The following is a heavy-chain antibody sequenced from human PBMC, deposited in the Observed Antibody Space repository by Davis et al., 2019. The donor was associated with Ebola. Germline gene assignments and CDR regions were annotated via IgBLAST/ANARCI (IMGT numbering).Heavy chain of an antibody. J-gene: IGHJ3*02. V-gene: IGHV4-31*03. CDR1: GGSISSGGYY. D-gene: IGHD5-18*01. CDR3: ARDVDTAMVTRAFDI. Sequence: PSETLSLTCTVSGGSISSGGYYWSWIRQHPGKGLEWIGYIYYSGSTYYNPSLKSRVTISVDTSKNQFSLKLSSVTAADTAVYYCARDVDTAMVTRAFDIWGQGTMVTVSS. CDR2: IYYSGST.